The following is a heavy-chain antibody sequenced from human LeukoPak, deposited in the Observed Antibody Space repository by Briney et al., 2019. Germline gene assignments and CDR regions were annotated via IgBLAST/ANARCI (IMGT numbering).Heavy chain of an antibody. CDR3: ARHSTTVTIYDAFDI. J-gene: IGHJ3*02. CDR1: GGSISSYY. CDR2: IYYSGST. D-gene: IGHD4-17*01. V-gene: IGHV4-59*08. Sequence: SSETLSLTCTVSGGSISSYYWSWIRQPPGKGLEWIGYIYYSGSTNYNPSLKSRVTISVDTSKNQFSLKLSSVTAADTAVYYCARHSTTVTIYDAFDIWGQGTMVTVSS.